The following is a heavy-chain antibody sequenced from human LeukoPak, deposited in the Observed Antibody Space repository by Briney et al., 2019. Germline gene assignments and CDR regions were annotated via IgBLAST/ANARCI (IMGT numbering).Heavy chain of an antibody. Sequence: SETLSLTCTVSGGSISSYYWSWIRQPPGKGLEWIGYIYYSGSTNYNPSLKSRVTISVDTSKNQFSLKLSSVTAADTAVYYCARLGSSSWYPHYYGMDVWGQGTMVTVSS. CDR3: ARLGSSSWYPHYYGMDV. CDR2: IYYSGST. V-gene: IGHV4-59*08. J-gene: IGHJ6*02. CDR1: GGSISSYY. D-gene: IGHD6-13*01.